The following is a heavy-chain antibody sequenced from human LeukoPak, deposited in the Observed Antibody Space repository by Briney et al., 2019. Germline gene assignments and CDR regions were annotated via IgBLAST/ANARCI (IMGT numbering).Heavy chain of an antibody. J-gene: IGHJ4*02. CDR1: RFIFSNYA. V-gene: IGHV3-23*01. CDR3: AREHWDFDY. Sequence: GGSLRLSCAASRFIFSNYAITWIRQAPGKGLEWVSEISGSGESTYYGDSVKGRFTISRDNSKNTLYLQMNSLRAGDTAIYYCAREHWDFDYWGQGTLVTVSS. CDR2: ISGSGEST. D-gene: IGHD7-27*01.